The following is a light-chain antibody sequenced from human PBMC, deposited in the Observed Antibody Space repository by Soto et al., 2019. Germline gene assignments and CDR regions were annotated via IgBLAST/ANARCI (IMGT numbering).Light chain of an antibody. CDR1: SGDVGVYNY. CDR2: DVN. V-gene: IGLV2-14*01. J-gene: IGLJ3*02. CDR3: SSYTTSSTWV. Sequence: QSALTQPASVSGSPGQSITISCTGTSGDVGVYNYVSWYQQHPGKAPKLMIYDVNNRPSGVSNRFSGSKSGNTASLTISGLQAEDEADYYCSSYTTSSTWVFGGGTKFTVL.